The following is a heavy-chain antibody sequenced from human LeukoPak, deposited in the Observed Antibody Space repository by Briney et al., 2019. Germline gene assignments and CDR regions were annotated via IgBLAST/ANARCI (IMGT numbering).Heavy chain of an antibody. V-gene: IGHV3-7*01. CDR2: IKEDGSEK. Sequence: GGSLRLSCAASGFTFSSYWMSWVRQAPEKGLEWVANIKEDGSEKNYVDSVKGRFTISRDNAKNSLYLQINSLRAEDTAVYYCVRSGSDFDYWGQGSLVTVSS. CDR3: VRSGSDFDY. CDR1: GFTFSSYW. J-gene: IGHJ4*02.